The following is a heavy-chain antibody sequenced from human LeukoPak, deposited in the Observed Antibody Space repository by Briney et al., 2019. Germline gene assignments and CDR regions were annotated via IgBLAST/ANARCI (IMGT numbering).Heavy chain of an antibody. D-gene: IGHD6-6*01. CDR2: INPNSGGT. J-gene: IGHJ3*02. CDR1: GYTFTSYY. V-gene: IGHV1-2*06. CDR3: AKFSSIAARGDAFDI. Sequence: ASVKVSCKASGYTFTSYYMHWVRQAPGQGLEWMGRINPNSGGTNYAQKFQGRVTMTRDTSISTAYMELSRLRSDDTAVYYCAKFSSIAARGDAFDIWGQGTMVTVSS.